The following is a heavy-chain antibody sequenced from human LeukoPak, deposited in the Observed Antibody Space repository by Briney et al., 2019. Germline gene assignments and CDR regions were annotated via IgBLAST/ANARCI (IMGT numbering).Heavy chain of an antibody. D-gene: IGHD6-13*01. CDR2: ISGSGGST. Sequence: PGGSLRLSCAASGFTFSSYAMSWVRQAPGKGLEWVSAISGSGGSTYYADSVKGRFTISRDNSKNTLYLQMNSLRAEDTALYYCAKDVVEQQHRFTWFDYWGKGTLATVSS. CDR1: GFTFSSYA. CDR3: AKDVVEQQHRFTWFDY. V-gene: IGHV3-23*01. J-gene: IGHJ4*02.